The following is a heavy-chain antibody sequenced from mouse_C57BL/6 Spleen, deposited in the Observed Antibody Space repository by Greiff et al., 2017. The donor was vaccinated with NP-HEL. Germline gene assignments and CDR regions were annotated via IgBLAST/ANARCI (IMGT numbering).Heavy chain of an antibody. V-gene: IGHV1-69*01. Sequence: QVQLQQPGAELVMPGASVKLSCKASGYTFTSYWMHWVKQRPGQGLEWIGEIDPSDSYTNYNQKFKGKSTLTVDKSSSTAYMQLSSLTSEDSAVYYCARGYCGSSYWYFDVWGTGTTVTVSS. CDR1: GYTFTSYW. J-gene: IGHJ1*03. CDR3: ARGYCGSSYWYFDV. D-gene: IGHD1-1*01. CDR2: IDPSDSYT.